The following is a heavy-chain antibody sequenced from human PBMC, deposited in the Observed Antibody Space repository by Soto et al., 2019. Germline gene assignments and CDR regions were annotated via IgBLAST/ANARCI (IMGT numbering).Heavy chain of an antibody. CDR2: INPNSGGT. Sequence: ASVKGSCKASGYTFTGYYMHWVRQAPGQGLEWMGWINPNSGGTNYAQKFQGWVTMTRDTSISTAYMELSRLRSDDTAVYYCARAREVRYCSGGSCYSETNYYYYYYMDVWGKGTTVTVSS. CDR3: ARAREVRYCSGGSCYSETNYYYYYYMDV. J-gene: IGHJ6*03. D-gene: IGHD2-15*01. CDR1: GYTFTGYY. V-gene: IGHV1-2*04.